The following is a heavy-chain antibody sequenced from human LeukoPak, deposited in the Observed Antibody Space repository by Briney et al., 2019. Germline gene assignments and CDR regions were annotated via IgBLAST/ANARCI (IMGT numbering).Heavy chain of an antibody. V-gene: IGHV3-30*04. CDR2: ISYDGSNK. Sequence: PGRSLRLSCAASGFTFSSYAMHWVRQAPGKGLEWVAVISYDGSNKYYADSVKGRFTISRDNSKNTLYLQMNSLRAEDTAVYYCARRAAADPYYYYYMDVWGKGTTVTVSS. CDR3: ARRAAADPYYYYYMDV. J-gene: IGHJ6*03. D-gene: IGHD6-25*01. CDR1: GFTFSSYA.